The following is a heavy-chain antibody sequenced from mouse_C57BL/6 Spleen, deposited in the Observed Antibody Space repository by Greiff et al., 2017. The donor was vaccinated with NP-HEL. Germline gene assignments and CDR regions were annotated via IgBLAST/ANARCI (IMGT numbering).Heavy chain of an antibody. D-gene: IGHD4-1*01. CDR2: IWGVGST. J-gene: IGHJ3*01. CDR1: GFSLTSYG. Sequence: VMLVESGPGLVAPSQSLSITCTVSGFSLTSYGVDWVRQSPGKGLEWLGVIWGVGSTHYYSALKSRLSISTDNSKSQVFLKRNSLQTDDTAMYYCASLRWDGFADWGQGTLVTVSA. CDR3: ASLRWDGFAD. V-gene: IGHV2-6*01.